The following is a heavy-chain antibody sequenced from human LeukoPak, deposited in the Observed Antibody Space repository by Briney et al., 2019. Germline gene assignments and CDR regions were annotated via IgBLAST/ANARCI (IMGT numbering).Heavy chain of an antibody. CDR2: ISGSGVST. Sequence: KPGGSLRLSCAASGFTFSSYAMSWVRQAPGKGLEWVSAISGSGVSTYYADSVKGRFTISRDNSKNTLYLQMNSLRAEDTAVYYCARDGASIDDQYYGLDVWGQGTTVTVSS. CDR1: GFTFSSYA. J-gene: IGHJ6*02. V-gene: IGHV3-23*01. D-gene: IGHD1-1*01. CDR3: ARDGASIDDQYYGLDV.